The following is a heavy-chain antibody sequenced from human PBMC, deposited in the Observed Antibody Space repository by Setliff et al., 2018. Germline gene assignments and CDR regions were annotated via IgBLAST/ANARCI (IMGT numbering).Heavy chain of an antibody. Sequence: PGESLKISCKGSGYSFTSYWIGWVRQMPGKGLEWMGIIYPGDSDTRYSPSFQGQVTISADKSISTAYLQWSSLKASDIAMYYCARLKFWSGFGHNWFDPWGQGTLVTVSS. D-gene: IGHD3-3*01. CDR2: IYPGDSDT. CDR3: ARLKFWSGFGHNWFDP. J-gene: IGHJ5*02. CDR1: GYSFTSYW. V-gene: IGHV5-51*01.